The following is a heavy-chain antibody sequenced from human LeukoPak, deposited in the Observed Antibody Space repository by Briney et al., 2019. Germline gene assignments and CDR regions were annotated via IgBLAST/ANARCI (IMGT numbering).Heavy chain of an antibody. V-gene: IGHV3-23*01. J-gene: IGHJ4*02. CDR2: ISGSGDYT. D-gene: IGHD3-10*01. CDR1: GFTFSSYA. CDR3: AKVTYGSGTYGAFDS. Sequence: GVLRLSYAASGFTFSSYAMSWVRQAPGKGLEWVSTISGSGDYTYYADSVKGRFTISRDNSKNTLYLQMNSLRAEDTAVYYCAKVTYGSGTYGAFDSWGQGTLVTVSS.